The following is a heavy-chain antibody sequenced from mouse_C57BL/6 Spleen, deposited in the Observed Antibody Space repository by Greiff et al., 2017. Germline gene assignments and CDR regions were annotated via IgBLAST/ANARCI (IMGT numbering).Heavy chain of an antibody. V-gene: IGHV3-6*01. CDR1: GYSITSGYY. CDR3: ARDGGYGNYPYFDY. Sequence: EVKLMESGPGLVKPSQSLSLTCSVSGYSITSGYYWNWIRQFPGNKLEWMGYISYDGSNHYNPSLKNRISITRDASKNQFVLKLNSVTTEDTATFYCARDGGYGNYPYFDYWGQGTTLTVSS. CDR2: ISYDGSN. J-gene: IGHJ2*01. D-gene: IGHD2-10*02.